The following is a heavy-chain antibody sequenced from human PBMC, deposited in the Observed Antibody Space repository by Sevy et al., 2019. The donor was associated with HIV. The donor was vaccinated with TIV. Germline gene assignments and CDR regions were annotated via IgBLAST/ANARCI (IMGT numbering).Heavy chain of an antibody. V-gene: IGHV1-69*13. J-gene: IGHJ4*02. CDR2: IVPFFGST. CDR3: ARFKYYGSKNLYYFDY. CDR1: GCTFSDYS. D-gene: IGHD3-10*01. Sequence: ASVKVSCKASGCTFSDYSISWVRQAPGQGLEWMGGIVPFFGSTEYAQRFQDRVTITGDESTNTAYMELSSLRSEDSAVYYCARFKYYGSKNLYYFDYWGQGTLVTVSS.